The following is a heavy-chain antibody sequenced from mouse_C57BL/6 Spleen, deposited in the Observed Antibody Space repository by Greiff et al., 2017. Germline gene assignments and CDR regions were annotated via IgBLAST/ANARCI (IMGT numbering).Heavy chain of an antibody. D-gene: IGHD2-12*01. Sequence: VQLQQSGAELVKPGASVKISCKASGYSFTDYNMNWVKQSHGKSLEWIGVINPNNGTTTYNQKFKGKATLTVDQSSSTAYIQLHSQTSDDSSVYYCASAYYNYRYSFDYWGQGTTLTVSS. J-gene: IGHJ2*01. V-gene: IGHV1-39*01. CDR1: GYSFTDYN. CDR3: ASAYYNYRYSFDY. CDR2: INPNNGTT.